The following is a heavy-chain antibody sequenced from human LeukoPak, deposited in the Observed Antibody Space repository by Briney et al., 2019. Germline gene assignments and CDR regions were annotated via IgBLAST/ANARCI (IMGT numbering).Heavy chain of an antibody. CDR1: GYNFKSYY. Sequence: ASVKVSCKASGYNFKSYYIHWVRQAPGQGLEWMGIINPNTGSTNYAQKFQGRVTVTRDTSTSTVYMELSSLTSEDTAVYACARDRNVHGWSLGDYWGQGTLVTVSS. V-gene: IGHV1-46*02. D-gene: IGHD1-1*01. J-gene: IGHJ4*02. CDR3: ARDRNVHGWSLGDY. CDR2: INPNTGST.